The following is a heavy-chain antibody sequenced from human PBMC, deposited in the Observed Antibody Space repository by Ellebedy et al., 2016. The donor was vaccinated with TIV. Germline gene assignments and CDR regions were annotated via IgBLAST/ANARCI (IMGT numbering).Heavy chain of an antibody. V-gene: IGHV1-8*01. CDR1: GYTFTSYD. J-gene: IGHJ5*02. D-gene: IGHD2-2*01. Sequence: ASVKVSCXASGYTFTSYDINWVRQATGQGLEWMGWMNPNSGNTGYAQKFQGRVTMTRNTSISTAYMELSSLRSEDTAVYYCARGGLWVVVPIEFDPWGQGTLVTVSS. CDR3: ARGGLWVVVPIEFDP. CDR2: MNPNSGNT.